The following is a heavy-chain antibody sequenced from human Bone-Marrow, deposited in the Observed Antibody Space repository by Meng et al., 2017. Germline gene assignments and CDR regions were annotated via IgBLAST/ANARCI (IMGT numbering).Heavy chain of an antibody. Sequence: GGSLRLSCAASGFTFSSYAMHWVRQAPGKGLEGVAVISYDGSNKYYADSVKGRFTISRDNSKNTLYLQMNSLRAEDTAVYYCARHTIKYSYGNWGPADYGMDVWARGTAVTVSS. V-gene: IGHV3-30*04. D-gene: IGHD5-18*01. CDR1: GFTFSSYA. CDR2: ISYDGSNK. CDR3: ARHTIKYSYGNWGPADYGMDV. J-gene: IGHJ6*02.